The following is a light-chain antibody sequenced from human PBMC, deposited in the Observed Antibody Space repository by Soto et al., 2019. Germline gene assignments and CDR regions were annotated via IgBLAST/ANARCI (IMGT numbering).Light chain of an antibody. CDR2: AAS. CDR1: QNIRNY. Sequence: DIQMTQSPSSLSASVGDRVTITCRASQNIRNYLNWYQQKPGKAPKLLIYAASNLQNWIPSRFSGSGSGTDFTLTISSLQPEDFATYYCQQSYSTAWTVGQGTKVEIK. CDR3: QQSYSTAWT. V-gene: IGKV1-39*01. J-gene: IGKJ1*01.